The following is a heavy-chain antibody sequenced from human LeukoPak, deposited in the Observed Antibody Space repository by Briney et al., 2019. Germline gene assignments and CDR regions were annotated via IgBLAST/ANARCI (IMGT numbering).Heavy chain of an antibody. J-gene: IGHJ5*02. CDR3: ARVVTWFDP. Sequence: GGSLRLSCAASGLTFSSFWMTWVRQAPGKGLEWVAHIKGDGSMESYVDSVKGRFTISRDNARNSVYLQMNSLRGEDTAVYYCARVVTWFDPWGQGSLVIVSS. V-gene: IGHV3-7*04. CDR2: IKGDGSME. CDR1: GLTFSSFW.